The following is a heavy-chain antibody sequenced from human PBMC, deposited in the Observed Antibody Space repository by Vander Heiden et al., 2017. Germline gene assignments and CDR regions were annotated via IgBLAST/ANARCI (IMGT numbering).Heavy chain of an antibody. CDR1: GYTFSSYA. CDR2: ISCSGSRT. CDR3: AKGGGSYYDYYGIDV. V-gene: IGHV3-23*01. Sequence: VQLLESGGGMVQTGGSLRLSCEASGYTFSSYAMSWVRQAPGKGLVWVSAISCSGSRTYYADSVKGRFTISRDNSKNTLYLQMNSLRAEDTAVYYCAKGGGSYYDYYGIDVWGQGTTVTVSS. D-gene: IGHD1-26*01. J-gene: IGHJ6*02.